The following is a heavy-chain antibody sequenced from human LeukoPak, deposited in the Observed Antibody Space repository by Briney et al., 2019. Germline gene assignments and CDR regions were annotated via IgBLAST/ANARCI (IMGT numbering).Heavy chain of an antibody. Sequence: GESLQSSSKASDYGFTSYWIAWVRHMPRKGLEWMGIIYPDDSDTRYSPSFQGQVTITADKSISTAYLQWSSLKASDNAMYYCARQRRSSGWPNDFWGQGTLVTVSS. D-gene: IGHD6-19*01. CDR3: ARQRRSSGWPNDF. CDR1: DYGFTSYW. V-gene: IGHV5-51*01. J-gene: IGHJ4*02. CDR2: IYPDDSDT.